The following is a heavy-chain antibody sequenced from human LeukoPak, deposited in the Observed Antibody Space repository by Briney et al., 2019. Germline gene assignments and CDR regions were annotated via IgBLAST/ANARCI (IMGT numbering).Heavy chain of an antibody. Sequence: GGSLRLSCAASGFTFGDYAMYWVRQAPGKGLEWVSGISWNSGSIGYADSVKGRFTISRDNAKNSLYLQMNSLRAEDTALYYCAKVPTPYSSSWYGNYFDYWGQGTLVTVSS. CDR2: ISWNSGSI. J-gene: IGHJ4*02. D-gene: IGHD6-13*01. CDR1: GFTFGDYA. V-gene: IGHV3-9*01. CDR3: AKVPTPYSSSWYGNYFDY.